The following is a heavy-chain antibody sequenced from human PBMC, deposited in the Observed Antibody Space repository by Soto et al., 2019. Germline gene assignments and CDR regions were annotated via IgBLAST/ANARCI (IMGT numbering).Heavy chain of an antibody. D-gene: IGHD3-3*01. CDR3: ARDRRFYDFWSGYLGGTPEDYYYGMDV. Sequence: ASVKVSCKASGCTFTSYGISWVRQAPGQGLEWMGWISAYNGNTNYAQKLQGRVTMTTDTSTSTAYMELRSLRSDDTAVYYCARDRRFYDFWSGYLGGTPEDYYYGMDVWGQGTTVTVSS. CDR1: GCTFTSYG. J-gene: IGHJ6*02. V-gene: IGHV1-18*01. CDR2: ISAYNGNT.